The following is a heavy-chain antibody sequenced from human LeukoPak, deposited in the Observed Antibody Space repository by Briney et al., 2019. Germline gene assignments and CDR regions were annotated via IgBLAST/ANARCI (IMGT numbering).Heavy chain of an antibody. D-gene: IGHD3-22*01. CDR1: GFTFSRYS. V-gene: IGHV3-21*03. CDR2: ISIWNTYI. Sequence: PGGSLKLSCAGFGFTFSRYSMNWVRQAPGEGLGWVSSISIWNTYIYYADSVKGRFTISRDNSKNSLYMQLNSLGAEDTAVYYCAGSDTIGYLQREWDYWYFDRWGRGTLVTVSS. CDR3: AGSDTIGYLQREWDYWYFDR. J-gene: IGHJ2*01.